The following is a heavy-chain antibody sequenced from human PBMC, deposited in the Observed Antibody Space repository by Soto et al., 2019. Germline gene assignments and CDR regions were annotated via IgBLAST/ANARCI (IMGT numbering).Heavy chain of an antibody. V-gene: IGHV4-4*02. CDR3: AGGGWHGLEYYMDV. Sequence: QVQLQESGPGLVKPSWTLSLTCAVFSGSISRSNWWSWVRQPPGKGLEWIGEIYESGMTNYNPSLESRVTISVDRSKNQFSLNLISMTAADTAVYYCAGGGWHGLEYYMDVWGKGTTVTVSS. J-gene: IGHJ6*03. D-gene: IGHD6-6*01. CDR2: IYESGMT. CDR1: SGSISRSNW.